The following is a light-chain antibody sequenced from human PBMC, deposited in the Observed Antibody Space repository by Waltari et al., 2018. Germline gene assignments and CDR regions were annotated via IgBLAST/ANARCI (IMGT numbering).Light chain of an antibody. V-gene: IGKV3D-20*02. CDR2: ETS. Sequence: EIMLTQSPATLSLSPGERVTLSCRASQSISKYLIWYQQKPGQAPRLLIYETSRRATGIPDRFSGSGSGTDFSLTISRLEPEDFAVYYCQNHERLPATFGQGTKVEFK. J-gene: IGKJ1*01. CDR3: QNHERLPAT. CDR1: QSISKY.